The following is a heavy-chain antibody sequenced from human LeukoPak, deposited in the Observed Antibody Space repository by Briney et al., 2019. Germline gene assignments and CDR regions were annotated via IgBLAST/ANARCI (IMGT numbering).Heavy chain of an antibody. CDR2: ISAYNGNT. V-gene: IGHV1-18*01. D-gene: IGHD6-13*01. CDR1: GYTFTSYG. Sequence: ASVKVSCKASGYTFTSYGISWVRQAPGQGLEWMGWISAYNGNTNYAQKLQGRVTMTTDTSTSTAYMELRSLRSDDTAVYYCARGTKYSSSWYGSEYWGQGTLVTVSS. CDR3: ARGTKYSSSWYGSEY. J-gene: IGHJ4*02.